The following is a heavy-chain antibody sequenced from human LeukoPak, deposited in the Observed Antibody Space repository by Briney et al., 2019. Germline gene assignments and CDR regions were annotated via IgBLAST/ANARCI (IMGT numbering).Heavy chain of an antibody. CDR2: MNPNSGNT. J-gene: IGHJ1*01. CDR3: APDSYYYDSSGSKYFQH. Sequence: GASVKVSCKASGYTFTVYYMHWVRQAPGQGLEWMGWMNPNSGNTGYAQKFQGRVTMTEDTSTDTAYMELSSLRSEDTAVYYCAPDSYYYDSSGSKYFQHWGQGTLVTVSS. CDR1: GYTFTVYY. D-gene: IGHD3-22*01. V-gene: IGHV1-8*02.